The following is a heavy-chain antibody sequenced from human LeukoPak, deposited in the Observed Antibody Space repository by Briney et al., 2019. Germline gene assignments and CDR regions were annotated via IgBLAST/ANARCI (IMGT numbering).Heavy chain of an antibody. CDR2: MNANTGNT. J-gene: IGHJ6*03. CDR3: ARGQFIAARPKDYYYMDV. D-gene: IGHD6-6*01. CDR1: GYTFTTYD. V-gene: IGHV1-8*03. Sequence: ASVKVSCKASGYTFTTYDINWVRQATGQGLQWMGWMNANTGNTGYAQKFQGRVTITADESTSTAYMELSSLRSEDTAVYYCARGQFIAARPKDYYYMDVWGKGTTVTVSS.